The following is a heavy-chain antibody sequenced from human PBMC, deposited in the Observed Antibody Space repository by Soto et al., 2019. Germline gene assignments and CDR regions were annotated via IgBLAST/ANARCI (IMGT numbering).Heavy chain of an antibody. CDR3: ARDLGSGDDPGDY. V-gene: IGHV1-69*14. D-gene: IGHD5-12*01. Sequence: QVQLVQSGAEVKKPGSSVKVSCKASGDTVSGYSISWVRQAPGQGLEWMGGIIPLFGTTNYAQRYQGRVTITSDKSTSTAYMELSSLKAEDTPIYDCARDLGSGDDPGDYWGQGTLVTVSS. CDR2: IIPLFGTT. J-gene: IGHJ4*02. CDR1: GDTVSGYS.